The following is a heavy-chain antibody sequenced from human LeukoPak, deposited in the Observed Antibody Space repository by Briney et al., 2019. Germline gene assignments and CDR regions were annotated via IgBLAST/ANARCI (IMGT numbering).Heavy chain of an antibody. D-gene: IGHD3-22*01. Sequence: SETLSLTCTVSGGSISSYYWSWIRQPAGKGLEWIGRIYTSGSTNYNPSLKSRVTMSVDTSKNQFSLKLSSVTAADTAVYYCARDPYYYDSSGYQSPDGAFDIWGQGTMVTVSS. CDR1: GGSISSYY. CDR2: IYTSGST. CDR3: ARDPYYYDSSGYQSPDGAFDI. V-gene: IGHV4-4*07. J-gene: IGHJ3*02.